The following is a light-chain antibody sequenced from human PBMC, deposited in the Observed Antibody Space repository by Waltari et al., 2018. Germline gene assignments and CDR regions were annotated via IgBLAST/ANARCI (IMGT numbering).Light chain of an antibody. J-gene: IGLJ2*01. CDR2: KDS. V-gene: IGLV3-27*01. Sequence: SYELTQPSSVSVSPGQTARITCSGDVLAKKYGRWFQRKPGQAPVLVIYKDSERPSGIPERCSGSSSGTTVTLTISGAQVEDEADYYCYSAADNNLVFGGGTKLTVL. CDR3: YSAADNNLV. CDR1: VLAKKY.